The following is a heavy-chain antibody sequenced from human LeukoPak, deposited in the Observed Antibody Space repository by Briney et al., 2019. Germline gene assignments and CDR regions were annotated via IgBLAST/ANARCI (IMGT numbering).Heavy chain of an antibody. D-gene: IGHD1-26*01. Sequence: GGSLRLSCAASGFTFSSYWMHWVRQVPGKGLVWVSRINSDGSSTSYADSVKGRFTISRDNTKNTLYLQMNSLRAEDTAVYYCAREPIVGVHFDYWGQGTLVTVSS. CDR2: INSDGSST. V-gene: IGHV3-74*01. J-gene: IGHJ4*02. CDR3: AREPIVGVHFDY. CDR1: GFTFSSYW.